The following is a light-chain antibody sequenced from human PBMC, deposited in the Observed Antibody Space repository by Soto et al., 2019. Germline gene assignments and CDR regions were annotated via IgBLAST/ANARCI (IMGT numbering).Light chain of an antibody. V-gene: IGKV2-28*01. CDR1: QSLLHSKGYEC. J-gene: IGKJ1*01. CDR3: MQALQTPPT. Sequence: DIVLPQSPLSLPVTPGEPASISCKSSQSLLHSKGYECLDWYLQKPGQSPQLLISLGSIRASGVPDRFSGSGSGTDISLNISRVDAEDVGIYYCMQALQTPPTFGQGTKVEI. CDR2: LGS.